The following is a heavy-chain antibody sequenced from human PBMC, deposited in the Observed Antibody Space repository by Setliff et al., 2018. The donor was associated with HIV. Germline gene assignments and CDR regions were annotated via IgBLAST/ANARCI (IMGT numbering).Heavy chain of an antibody. V-gene: IGHV4-39*01. D-gene: IGHD1-26*01. CDR2: INNSGST. J-gene: IGHJ6*03. CDR1: GDPISSGSYY. CDR3: ARGIGPLPNWENFYYSMDV. Sequence: PSETLSLTCTVSGDPISSGSYYWGWIRQPPGKGLEWIGEINNSGSTNYNPSLKSRVTISVDTSKNQISLKLNSVTAADTAVYYCARGIGPLPNWENFYYSMDVWGKGTTVTVSS.